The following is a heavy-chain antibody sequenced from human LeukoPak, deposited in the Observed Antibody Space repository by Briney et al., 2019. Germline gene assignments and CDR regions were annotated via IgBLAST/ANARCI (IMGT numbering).Heavy chain of an antibody. CDR1: GFTFSSYW. J-gene: IGHJ5*02. CDR3: ARGRENGNWFDP. V-gene: IGHV3-74*01. D-gene: IGHD1-1*01. CDR2: INTDGSST. Sequence: PGGSLRLSCAAPGFTFSSYWMHWVRQAPGKGLVWVSRINTDGSSTSYADSVKGRFTISRDNAKNTLYLQMNSLRAEDTAVYYCARGRENGNWFDPWGQGTLVTVSS.